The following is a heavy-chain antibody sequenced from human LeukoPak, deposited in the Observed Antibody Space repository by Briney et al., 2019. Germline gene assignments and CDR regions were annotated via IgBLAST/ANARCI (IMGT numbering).Heavy chain of an antibody. J-gene: IGHJ4*02. CDR2: ISAYNGNT. V-gene: IGHV1-18*01. CDR1: GYTFTSYG. Sequence: ASVKVSCKASGYTFTSYGISWVRQAPGQGLEWMGWISAYNGNTNYAQKLQGRVTMTTDTSTSTAYMELGSLRSDDTAVYYCAIHRTIAAAGDYWGQGTLVTVSS. CDR3: AIHRTIAAAGDY. D-gene: IGHD6-13*01.